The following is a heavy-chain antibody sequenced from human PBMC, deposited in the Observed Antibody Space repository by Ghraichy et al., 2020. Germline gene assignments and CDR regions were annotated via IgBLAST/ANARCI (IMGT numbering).Heavy chain of an antibody. J-gene: IGHJ6*02. CDR2: ISGSGESI. CDR1: EFTFSSYA. D-gene: IGHD2-21*01. V-gene: IGHV3-23*01. CDR3: AKDRQVASVYGLDV. Sequence: GGSLRLSCAASEFTFSSYAMTWVRQAPGKGLEWVSSISGSGESISYADSVKGRFTTSRDNSKNTLYLQMNSLRAEDTAVYFCAKDRQVASVYGLDVWGQRTTVTVSS.